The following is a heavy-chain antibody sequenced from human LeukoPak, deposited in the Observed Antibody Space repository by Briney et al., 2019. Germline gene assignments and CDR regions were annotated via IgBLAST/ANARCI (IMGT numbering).Heavy chain of an antibody. V-gene: IGHV3-21*01. D-gene: IGHD6-19*01. CDR1: GFTFSSYS. CDR3: ARVGDAVAGGYYFDY. Sequence: GGSLRLSCAASGFTFSSYSMNWVRQAPGKGLEWVSSISSSSSYIYYADSVKGRFTISRDNAKNSLYLQMNSLRAEDTAVYYCARVGDAVAGGYYFDYWGQGTLVTVSS. CDR2: ISSSSSYI. J-gene: IGHJ4*02.